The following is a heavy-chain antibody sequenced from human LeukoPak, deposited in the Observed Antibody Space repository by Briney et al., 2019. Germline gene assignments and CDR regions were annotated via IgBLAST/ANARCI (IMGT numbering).Heavy chain of an antibody. J-gene: IGHJ4*02. Sequence: ASVKVYCKASGYTFTSYDINWVRQATGQGLEWMGWMNPNSGNTGYAQKFQGRVTMARNTSISTAYMELSSLRSEDTAVYYCARPSDFSSWPYYFDYWGQGTLVTVSS. V-gene: IGHV1-8*01. D-gene: IGHD6-13*01. CDR3: ARPSDFSSWPYYFDY. CDR2: MNPNSGNT. CDR1: GYTFTSYD.